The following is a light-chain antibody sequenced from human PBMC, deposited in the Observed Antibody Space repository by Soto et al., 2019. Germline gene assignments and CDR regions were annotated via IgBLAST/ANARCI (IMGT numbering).Light chain of an antibody. CDR2: DAS. J-gene: IGKJ4*01. CDR3: QHYDNLPLT. Sequence: DVQVTQYPSSLSASEGDRVTIACQASHNIYNYLNWYHQKPGKAPRLLIFDASNLERGVPSRFSGSGSRTHFSLTISNLQPEDVGTYFCQHYDNLPLTFGGGTNADIK. V-gene: IGKV1-33*01. CDR1: HNIYNY.